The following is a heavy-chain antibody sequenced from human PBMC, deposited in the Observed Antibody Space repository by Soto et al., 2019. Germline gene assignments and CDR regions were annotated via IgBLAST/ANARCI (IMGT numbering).Heavy chain of an antibody. V-gene: IGHV4-59*08. Sequence: QVQLQESGPGLVKPSETLSLTCTVSGGSISSYYWSWIRQPPRKGLEWIGYIYYSGSTNYNPSLQMRVTISVDTSKNQFSLKLSSVTAADTAVYYCARRYGGTFDYWGQGTLVTVSS. CDR3: ARRYGGTFDY. D-gene: IGHD2-15*01. CDR1: GGSISSYY. J-gene: IGHJ4*02. CDR2: IYYSGST.